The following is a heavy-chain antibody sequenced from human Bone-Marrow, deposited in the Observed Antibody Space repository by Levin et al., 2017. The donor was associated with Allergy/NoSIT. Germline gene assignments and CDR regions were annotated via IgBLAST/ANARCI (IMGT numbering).Heavy chain of an antibody. Sequence: KSSETLSLTCAVYGGSFNRYFWTWIRQAPGKGPEWIGEINHYGSVSYNPSLKSRVTISVDTSKNQFSLTMKSVTAADAATYFCASPGYCSATICSNYFESWSQGTLVVVSS. CDR3: ASPGYCSATICSNYFES. CDR1: GGSFNRYF. D-gene: IGHD6-19*01. V-gene: IGHV4-34*01. CDR2: INHYGSV. J-gene: IGHJ5*01.